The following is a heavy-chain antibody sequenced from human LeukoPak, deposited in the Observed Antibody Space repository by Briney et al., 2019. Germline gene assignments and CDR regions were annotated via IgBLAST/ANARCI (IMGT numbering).Heavy chain of an antibody. CDR1: GYIFANYG. J-gene: IGHJ4*02. D-gene: IGHD5-12*01. CDR2: ISADNHNT. V-gene: IGHV1-18*04. CDR3: ARDRRGYSAYDGEGFDY. Sequence: ASVKVSCKASGYIFANYGFSWVRQAPGQGLEWMGWISADNHNTKYAQKFQVRVTMTDDRSTSTVYMELRSLRSDDTAVYYCARDRRGYSAYDGEGFDYWGQGTLVTVSS.